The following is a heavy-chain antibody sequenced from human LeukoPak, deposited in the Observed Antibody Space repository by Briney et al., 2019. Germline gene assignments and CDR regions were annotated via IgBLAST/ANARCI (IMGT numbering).Heavy chain of an antibody. CDR2: IYSGGST. CDR1: GFTVSSNY. J-gene: IGHJ4*02. CDR3: ARGVRDGYNWYYFDY. V-gene: IGHV3-53*01. Sequence: PGGSLRLSCAASGFTVSSNYMSWVRQAPGKGLEWVSVIYSGGSTYYADSVKGRFTISRDNSKNTLYLQMNSLRAEDTAVYYCARGVRDGYNWYYFDYWGQGTLVTVSS. D-gene: IGHD5-24*01.